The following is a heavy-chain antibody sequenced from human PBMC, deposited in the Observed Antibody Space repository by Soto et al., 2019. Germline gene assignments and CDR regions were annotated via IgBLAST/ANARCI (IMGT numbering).Heavy chain of an antibody. CDR1: GFISRSYW. V-gene: IGHV3-74*01. D-gene: IGHD2-2*01. CDR2: INGDGRST. CDR3: ARAQYLADDAFDI. Sequence: GSLRLSCAASGFISRSYWMHWVRQVPGKGLVWVSRINGDGRSTSYADSVKGRFTISRDNAKNTLYLQMNSLRADDTAVYYCARAQYLADDAFDIWGQGAMVTVSS. J-gene: IGHJ3*02.